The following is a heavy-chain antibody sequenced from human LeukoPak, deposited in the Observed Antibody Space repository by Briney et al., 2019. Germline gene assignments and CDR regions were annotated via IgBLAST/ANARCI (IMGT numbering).Heavy chain of an antibody. CDR1: GDSLGSSSYY. D-gene: IGHD5-18*01. J-gene: IGHJ4*02. CDR3: ARQTWIELWHFDY. V-gene: IGHV4-39*01. CDR2: IYYSGST. Sequence: SETLSLTCTVSGDSLGSSSYYWAWIRQPPGKGLEWIGSIYYSGSTYYTPSLKSRVTISVETSKNKFSLKVSSVTAADTAVYYCARQTWIELWHFDYWGQGALVTVSS.